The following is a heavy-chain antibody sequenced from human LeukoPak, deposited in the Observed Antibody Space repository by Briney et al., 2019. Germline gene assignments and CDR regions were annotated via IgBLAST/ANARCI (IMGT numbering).Heavy chain of an antibody. CDR2: IYYSGST. Sequence: SETLSLTCTVSGGSISSGGYYWSWIRQHPGKGLEWIGYIYYSGSTYYNPSLKSRVTISVDTSKNQFSLKLSSVTAADTAVYYCARAGSGSYRVGRNHNWFDPWGQGTLVTVSS. CDR1: GGSISSGGYY. CDR3: ARAGSGSYRVGRNHNWFDP. D-gene: IGHD3-10*01. V-gene: IGHV4-31*03. J-gene: IGHJ5*02.